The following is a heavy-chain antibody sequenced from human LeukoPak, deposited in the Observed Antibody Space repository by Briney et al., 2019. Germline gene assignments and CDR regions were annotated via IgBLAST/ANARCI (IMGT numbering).Heavy chain of an antibody. V-gene: IGHV1-18*01. Sequence: GASVKVSCKASGYTFSSYSINWVRQAPGQGLEWMGWISTYNGNTNYAQKLQGRVTMTTDTSTSTAYMELRSLRSDDTAVYYCAKDRWRDGSSSFYNWGQGTLVTVSS. CDR1: GYTFSSYS. CDR2: ISTYNGNT. D-gene: IGHD6-6*01. J-gene: IGHJ4*02. CDR3: AKDRWRDGSSSFYN.